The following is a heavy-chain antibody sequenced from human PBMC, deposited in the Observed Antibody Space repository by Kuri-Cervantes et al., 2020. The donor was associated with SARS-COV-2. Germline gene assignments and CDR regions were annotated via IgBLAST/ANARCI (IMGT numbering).Heavy chain of an antibody. Sequence: GESLKISCAASRFTFSTYDMQWVRQAPGKGLGWVTFIRNDESNKYYADSVKGRFTISRDSSKNTLYLQMNSLRAEDTAVYYCAKVGSYGSGSSTFDYWGQGTLVTVSS. D-gene: IGHD3-10*01. V-gene: IGHV3-30*02. CDR3: AKVGSYGSGSSTFDY. CDR2: IRNDESNK. J-gene: IGHJ4*02. CDR1: RFTFSTYD.